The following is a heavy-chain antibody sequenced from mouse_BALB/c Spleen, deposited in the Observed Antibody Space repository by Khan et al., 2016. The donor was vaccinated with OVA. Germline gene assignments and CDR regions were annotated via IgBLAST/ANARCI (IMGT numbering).Heavy chain of an antibody. J-gene: IGHJ4*01. D-gene: IGHD2-10*01. V-gene: IGHV9-3-1*01. CDR2: INTYTGEP. Sequence: QIQLVQSGPELKKPGETVKISCKASGYTFTSFGMNWVKQAPGKGLEWMGWINTYTGEPTYADDFKGRFAFSLETSASTAYLQINNLKNEDTVTYYGARLPYCSYTVAYWGQGTSVTVSS. CDR1: GYTFTSFG. CDR3: ARLPYCSYTVAY.